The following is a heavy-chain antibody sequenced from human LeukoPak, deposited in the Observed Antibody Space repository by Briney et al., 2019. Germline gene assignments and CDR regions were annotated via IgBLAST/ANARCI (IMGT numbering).Heavy chain of an antibody. D-gene: IGHD3-3*01. Sequence: ASVKVSCKASGGTFSSYAISWVRQAPGQGLEWMGWINPNSGGTNYAQKFQGRVTMTRDTSISTAYMELSRLRSDDTAVYYCARVDDFWSGYYQPYYFDYWGQGTLVTVSS. CDR2: INPNSGGT. CDR3: ARVDDFWSGYYQPYYFDY. J-gene: IGHJ4*02. V-gene: IGHV1-2*02. CDR1: GGTFSSYA.